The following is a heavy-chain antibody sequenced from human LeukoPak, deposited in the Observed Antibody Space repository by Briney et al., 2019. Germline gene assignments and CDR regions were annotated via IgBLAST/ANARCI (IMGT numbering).Heavy chain of an antibody. V-gene: IGHV3-7*01. CDR3: ARDGGYCSSTNCYLGV. CDR2: IKYDGGEN. Sequence: GGSLRLSCAASGFTFSGYWMSWVRQAPGKALEWVANIKYDGGENTYVDSVKGRFTISRDNAKNSLYLQMNSLRAEDTAVYYCARDGGYCSSTNCYLGVWGQGTMVTVSS. CDR1: GFTFSGYW. D-gene: IGHD2-2*01. J-gene: IGHJ3*01.